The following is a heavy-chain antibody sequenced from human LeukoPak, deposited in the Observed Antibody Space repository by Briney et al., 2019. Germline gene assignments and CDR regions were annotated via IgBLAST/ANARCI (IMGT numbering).Heavy chain of an antibody. CDR1: GFTFSSYN. CDR2: INWNGGST. V-gene: IGHV3-20*04. J-gene: IGHJ4*02. D-gene: IGHD6-19*01. CDR3: ARDRAVAGPRVMYFDY. Sequence: GGSLRLSCAASGFTFSSYNMDWVRQAPGKGLEWVSGINWNGGSTGYADSVKGRFTISRDNAKNSLYLQMNSLRAEDTALYYCARDRAVAGPRVMYFDYWGQGTLVTVSS.